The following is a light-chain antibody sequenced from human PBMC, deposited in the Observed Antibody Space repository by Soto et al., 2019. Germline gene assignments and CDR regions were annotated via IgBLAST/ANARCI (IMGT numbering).Light chain of an antibody. J-gene: IGKJ2*01. V-gene: IGKV1-39*01. Sequence: DIQMTQSPSSLSASVGDRVTITCRASQSISTYLNWYQQRPGKAPKLLMYAASNLQSEFPSRFSGSGSGTDFTLTISSLQPEDFATYYCQQSYNTPQTFGQGTKLEIK. CDR2: AAS. CDR1: QSISTY. CDR3: QQSYNTPQT.